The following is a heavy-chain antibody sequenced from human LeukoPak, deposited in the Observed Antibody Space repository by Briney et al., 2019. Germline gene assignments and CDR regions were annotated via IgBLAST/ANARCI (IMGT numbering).Heavy chain of an antibody. Sequence: PGGSLRLSCAASGFTFSSYAMSWVRQAPGKGLEWVSAISGSGGSTYYADSVKGRFTISRDNSKNTLYLQMNSLRAEDTAVYYCAKATAGRQHYYYYMDVWGKGTTVTVSS. CDR1: GFTFSSYA. J-gene: IGHJ6*03. CDR3: AKATAGRQHYYYYMDV. V-gene: IGHV3-23*01. CDR2: ISGSGGST. D-gene: IGHD6-13*01.